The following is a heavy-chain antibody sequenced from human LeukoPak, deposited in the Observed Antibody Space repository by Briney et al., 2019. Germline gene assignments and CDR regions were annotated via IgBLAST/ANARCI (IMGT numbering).Heavy chain of an antibody. D-gene: IGHD3-22*01. CDR3: AKKVNYYDSSGYYPFDY. V-gene: IGHV3-23*01. Sequence: GGSLRLSCAASGFTFSSYAMSWVRQAPGKGLEWVSAISGSGDSTYYADSVKGRFTIYRDNSKNTLYLQMNSLRAEDTAVYYCAKKVNYYDSSGYYPFDYWGQGTLVTVSS. J-gene: IGHJ4*02. CDR2: ISGSGDST. CDR1: GFTFSSYA.